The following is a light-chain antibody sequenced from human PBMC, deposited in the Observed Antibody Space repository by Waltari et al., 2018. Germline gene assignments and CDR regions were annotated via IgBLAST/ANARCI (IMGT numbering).Light chain of an antibody. V-gene: IGLV4-69*01. J-gene: IGLJ3*02. CDR2: VNSVGRH. CDR3: QTGGHGTWV. CDR1: SGHSTNV. Sequence: QLVLTQSPSASASLGASVKLTCTLSSGHSTNVIAWLQKRPEKGPRFEMKVNSVGRHGKGDVMPDRVSGTSSGAERYLTISRLQSEDEADYYCQTGGHGTWVFGGGTKLTVL.